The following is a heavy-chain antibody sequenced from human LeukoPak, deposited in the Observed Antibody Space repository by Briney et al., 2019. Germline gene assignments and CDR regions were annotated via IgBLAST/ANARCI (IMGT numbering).Heavy chain of an antibody. V-gene: IGHV1-2*06. Sequence: ASVKVSCKASRYTFTAYYMHWVRQAPGQGLEWMGRINPNSGGTNYAQRFQGRVTMTRDTSISTAYMEMRRLKSDDTAVYYCARLSSGWYDDFDIWGQGTMVTVSS. CDR2: INPNSGGT. CDR1: RYTFTAYY. D-gene: IGHD6-19*01. J-gene: IGHJ3*02. CDR3: ARLSSGWYDDFDI.